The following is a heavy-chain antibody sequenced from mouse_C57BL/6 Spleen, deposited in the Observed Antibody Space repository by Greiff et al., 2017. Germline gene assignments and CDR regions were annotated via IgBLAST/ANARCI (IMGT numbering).Heavy chain of an antibody. CDR1: GYTFTEYT. CDR3: AIHEEAAFVMAGWFAY. J-gene: IGHJ3*01. CDR2: FYPGSGSI. V-gene: IGHV1-62-2*01. D-gene: IGHD1-1*02. Sequence: VQLQESGAELVQPGASVKLSCKASGYTFTEYTIHWVKQRSGQGLEWIGLFYPGSGSIKYNEKFKDTATLTSDKSSSTVYMELRRLTSEDSAVYVGAIHEEAAFVMAGWFAYWGQGTLVTVSA.